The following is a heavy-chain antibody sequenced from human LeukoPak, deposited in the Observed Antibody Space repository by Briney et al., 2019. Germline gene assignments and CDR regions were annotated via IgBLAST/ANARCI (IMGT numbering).Heavy chain of an antibody. CDR1: GFTLSSYG. CDR3: TRDQNFYGSGRGFDP. CDR2: IRYDGSKK. J-gene: IGHJ5*02. V-gene: IGHV3-30*02. D-gene: IGHD3-10*01. Sequence: GGSLRLSCTASGFTLSSYGMHWVRQAPGKGLEWVAFIRYDGSKKYFADSVKGRFTISRDNFKNTLYLQMNSLRAEDTAIYYCTRDQNFYGSGRGFDPWGQGTLVTVSS.